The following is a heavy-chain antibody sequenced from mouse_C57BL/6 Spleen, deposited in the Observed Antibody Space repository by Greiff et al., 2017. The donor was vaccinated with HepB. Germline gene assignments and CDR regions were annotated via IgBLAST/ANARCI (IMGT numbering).Heavy chain of an antibody. CDR3: AREITTGFAY. CDR1: GFTFSSYA. D-gene: IGHD1-1*01. Sequence: EVQGVESGGGLVKPGGSLKLSCAASGFTFSSYAMSWVRQTPEKRLEWVATISDGGSYTYYPDNVKGRFTISRDNAKNNLYLQMSHLKSEDTAMYYCAREITTGFAYWGQGTLVTVST. CDR2: ISDGGSYT. V-gene: IGHV5-4*01. J-gene: IGHJ3*01.